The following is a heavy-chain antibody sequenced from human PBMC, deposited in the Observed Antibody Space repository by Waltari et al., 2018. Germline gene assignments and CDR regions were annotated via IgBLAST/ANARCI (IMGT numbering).Heavy chain of an antibody. CDR1: GYNFATYA. D-gene: IGHD6-19*01. J-gene: IGHJ4*02. CDR3: TSSHHSGWPDLDY. CDR2: INTNTGGP. Sequence: QVQLVQSGSEVKKPGASVNLSCMGSGYNFATYAFNWVRQAPGQGLEGMGWINTNTGGPTYAGAFTGRFVFSLETSVNTAYLHISGLRAEDSAIYYCTSSHHSGWPDLDYWGQGTLVTVSS. V-gene: IGHV7-4-1*02.